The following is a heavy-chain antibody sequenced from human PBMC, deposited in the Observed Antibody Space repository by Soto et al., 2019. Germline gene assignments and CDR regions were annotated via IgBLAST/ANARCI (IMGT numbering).Heavy chain of an antibody. D-gene: IGHD3-10*01. V-gene: IGHV3-23*01. CDR3: AQDRGFVYGSGLDY. J-gene: IGHJ4*02. Sequence: EVQLLESGGGLVQPGGSLRLSCAASGFTFGSFGMSWVRQAPGKGLEWVSAISATGGNTYYANSVKGRFTFSRDNSKNTLYLQMKSLRAGATGVYYCAQDRGFVYGSGLDYWGQGTLVTVSS. CDR1: GFTFGSFG. CDR2: ISATGGNT.